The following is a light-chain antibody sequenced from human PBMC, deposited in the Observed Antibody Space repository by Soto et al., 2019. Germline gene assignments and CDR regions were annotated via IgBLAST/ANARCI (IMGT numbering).Light chain of an antibody. V-gene: IGKV3-11*01. Sequence: EVVLTQSPATLSLSPGERATLSCRSSQSISGLAWYQQKPGQAPRLLIYDTSNRATDIPARFSGSGSGTDFTLTISSLEPEDFAVYYCQQRGAFVQGTKVEIK. CDR3: QQRGA. J-gene: IGKJ2*01. CDR2: DTS. CDR1: QSISG.